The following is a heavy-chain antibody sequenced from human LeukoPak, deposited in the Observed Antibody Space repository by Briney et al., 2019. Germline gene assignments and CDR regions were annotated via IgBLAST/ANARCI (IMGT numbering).Heavy chain of an antibody. Sequence: GGSLRPSCAGSGFSFSRYWMAWVRQAPGKGLEWVASINQDVSRIHYVDSVKGRFTISRDNAKNSLFPQMNSLRVEDTAVYFCARLKDDVTKFDYWGQGTLVTVSS. CDR3: ARLKDDVTKFDY. CDR2: INQDVSRI. CDR1: GFSFSRYW. J-gene: IGHJ4*02. D-gene: IGHD2-8*01. V-gene: IGHV3-7*01.